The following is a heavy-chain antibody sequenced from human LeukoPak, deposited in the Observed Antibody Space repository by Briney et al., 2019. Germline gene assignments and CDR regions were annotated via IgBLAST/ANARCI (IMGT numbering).Heavy chain of an antibody. D-gene: IGHD3/OR15-3a*01. J-gene: IGHJ4*02. CDR1: GGTFSSYA. Sequence: SVKVSCKASGGTFSSYAINWVRQAPGQGLEWMGRIIPIFGTANYAQKFQGRVTITTDESTSTAYMELSSLRSEDTAVYYCASIIFASFNGGYDYWGQGTLVTVSS. CDR2: IIPIFGTA. V-gene: IGHV1-69*05. CDR3: ASIIFASFNGGYDY.